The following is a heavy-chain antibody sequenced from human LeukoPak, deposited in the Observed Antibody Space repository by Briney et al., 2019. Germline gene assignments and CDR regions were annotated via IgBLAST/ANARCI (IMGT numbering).Heavy chain of an antibody. J-gene: IGHJ4*02. CDR2: ISGSGQST. CDR1: ELRFSKIG. D-gene: IGHD2-21*02. Sequence: GGSLRLSCVTSELRFSKIGMTWLRQPPGKAMEWVSTISGSGQSTFYADSVRGRFTISRDNSNNTLYLQMSSLRAEDTAVYYCAKARDRYPSALFDYWGQGTLVTVSS. V-gene: IGHV3-23*01. CDR3: AKARDRYPSALFDY.